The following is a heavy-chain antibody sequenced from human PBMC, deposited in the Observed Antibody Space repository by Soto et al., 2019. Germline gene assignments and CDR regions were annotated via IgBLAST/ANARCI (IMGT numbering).Heavy chain of an antibody. CDR1: GGLFSSFA. Sequence: SVKVSCKDSGGLFSSFAISWVRQAPGQGLEWMGGIIPVFGTTNYAQKFQDRVTITADESTNTAYMELSSLRSDDTAMYYCARGGGPYVWFNEFWGQGTQVTVSS. V-gene: IGHV1-69*13. CDR3: ARGGGPYVWFNEF. J-gene: IGHJ4*02. D-gene: IGHD3-16*01. CDR2: IIPVFGTT.